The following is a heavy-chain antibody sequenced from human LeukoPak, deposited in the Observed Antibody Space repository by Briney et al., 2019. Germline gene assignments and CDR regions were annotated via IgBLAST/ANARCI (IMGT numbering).Heavy chain of an antibody. V-gene: IGHV3-30*02. D-gene: IGHD4-23*01. CDR2: IRYDGSDK. Sequence: GGSLRLSCAASGFTFVSYGMHWVRQAPGKGLEWVTFIRYDGSDKDYADSVKGRFTISRDNSMNTLYLQMNSLRREDTAVYYCAKDAHFLYGGKRDYYFDYWGQGTLVTVSS. CDR1: GFTFVSYG. CDR3: AKDAHFLYGGKRDYYFDY. J-gene: IGHJ4*02.